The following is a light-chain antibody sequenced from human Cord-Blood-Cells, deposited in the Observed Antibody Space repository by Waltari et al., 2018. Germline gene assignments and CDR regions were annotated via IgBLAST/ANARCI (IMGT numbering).Light chain of an antibody. CDR3: SSYTSSSTRV. Sequence: SALTQPASVSGSPGQSITLSCPGTRSDVGGYTYASWYQQHPGKAPKLMIYEVSNRPSGVSNRFSGSKSGNTASLTISGLQAEDEADYYCSSYTSSSTRVFGGGTKLTVL. CDR2: EVS. CDR1: RSDVGGYTY. J-gene: IGLJ3*02. V-gene: IGLV2-14*01.